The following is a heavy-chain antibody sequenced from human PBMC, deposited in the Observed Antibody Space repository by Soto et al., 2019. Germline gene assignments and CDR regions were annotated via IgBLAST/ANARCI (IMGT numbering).Heavy chain of an antibody. Sequence: SGPTLVNPTQTLTLTCTFSGFSLSTSGMCVSWIRQPPGKALEWLALIDWDDDKYYSTSLETRLTISKDTSKNQVVLTMTNMDPVDTATYYCARILSDSSGYYWYYFDYWGQGTLVTVSS. CDR1: GFSLSTSGMC. J-gene: IGHJ4*02. CDR2: IDWDDDK. D-gene: IGHD3-22*01. CDR3: ARILSDSSGYYWYYFDY. V-gene: IGHV2-70*01.